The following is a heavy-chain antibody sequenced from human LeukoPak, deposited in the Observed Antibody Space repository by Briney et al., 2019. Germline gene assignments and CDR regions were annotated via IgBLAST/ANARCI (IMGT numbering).Heavy chain of an antibody. D-gene: IGHD5-24*01. CDR1: GFTFSSYW. J-gene: IGHJ5*02. Sequence: PGGSLRLSCAASGFTFSSYWMSWVRQAPGKGLEWVANIKQDGSEKYYVDSVKGRFTISRDNAKNSLYLQMNSLRAEDTAVYYCARDNRGGDGYNYLGDLWFDPWGQGTLVTVSS. V-gene: IGHV3-7*03. CDR3: ARDNRGGDGYNYLGDLWFDP. CDR2: IKQDGSEK.